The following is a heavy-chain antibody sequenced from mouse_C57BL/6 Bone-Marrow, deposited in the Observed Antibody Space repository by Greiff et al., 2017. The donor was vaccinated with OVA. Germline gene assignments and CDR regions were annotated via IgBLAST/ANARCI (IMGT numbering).Heavy chain of an antibody. CDR1: GYSFTGYY. Sequence: VQLKQSGPELVKPGASVKISCKASGYSFTGYYMNWVKQSPEKSLEWIGEINPSTGGTTYNQKFKAKATLTVDKSSSTAYMQLKSLTSEDSAVYYCARLGGYFDVWGTGTTVTVSS. CDR3: ARLGGYFDV. CDR2: INPSTGGT. V-gene: IGHV1-42*01. J-gene: IGHJ1*03.